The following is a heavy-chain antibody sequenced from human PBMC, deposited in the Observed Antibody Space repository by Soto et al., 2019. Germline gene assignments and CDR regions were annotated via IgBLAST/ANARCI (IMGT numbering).Heavy chain of an antibody. Sequence: SETLSLTCTVSGSSISSGGYYWSWIRQHPGKGLEWIGYIYYSGSTYYNPSLKSRVTISVDTSKNQFSLKLSSVTAADTAVYYCARSYGDPYFQHWGQGTLVTVSS. CDR2: IYYSGST. CDR3: ARSYGDPYFQH. J-gene: IGHJ1*01. D-gene: IGHD4-17*01. CDR1: GSSISSGGYY. V-gene: IGHV4-31*03.